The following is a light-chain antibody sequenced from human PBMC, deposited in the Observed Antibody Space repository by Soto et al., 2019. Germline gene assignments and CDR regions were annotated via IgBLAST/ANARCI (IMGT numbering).Light chain of an antibody. J-gene: IGKJ1*01. CDR3: QHYSTWPWT. CDR1: QSVTSK. CDR2: GAS. Sequence: EIVMTQSPATLSVSPGERATLSCRASQSVTSKLAWYQQKPGKAPRLLIYGASTRATGIPARFSGSGSGTEFTLTISSLQSEDFAVYYCQHYSTWPWTFGQGTKVEIK. V-gene: IGKV3-15*01.